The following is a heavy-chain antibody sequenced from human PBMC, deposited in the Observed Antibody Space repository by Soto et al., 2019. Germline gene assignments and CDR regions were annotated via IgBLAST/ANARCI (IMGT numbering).Heavy chain of an antibody. D-gene: IGHD3-22*01. J-gene: IGHJ4*02. CDR2: IYYSGST. Sequence: PSETLSLTCTVSVGSISSYYWSWIRQPPGKGLEWVGYIYYSGSTNYTPSLKSRVTISVDTSKNQFSLKLSSVTAADTAVYYCGRMWYYDSSGYIDYWCQGTLVTVSS. V-gene: IGHV4-59*01. CDR3: GRMWYYDSSGYIDY. CDR1: VGSISSYY.